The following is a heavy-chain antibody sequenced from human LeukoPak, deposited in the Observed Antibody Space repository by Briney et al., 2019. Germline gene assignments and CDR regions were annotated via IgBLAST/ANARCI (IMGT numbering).Heavy chain of an antibody. J-gene: IGHJ4*02. CDR3: ARAGGVDSPQDLDY. D-gene: IGHD3-22*01. CDR2: IDQSGST. V-gene: IGHV4-34*01. CDR1: GASLSTYC. Sequence: SETLSLTCAVSGASLSTYCWSWIRQPPEKGLEWLGEIDQSGSTNYNPSLKSRVAISVDTSKNQFSLRLTSVTAADTAVYYCARAGGVDSPQDLDYWGQGILVTVSS.